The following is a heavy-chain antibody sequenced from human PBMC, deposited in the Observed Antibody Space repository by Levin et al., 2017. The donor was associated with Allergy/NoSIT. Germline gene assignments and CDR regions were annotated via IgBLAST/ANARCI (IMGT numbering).Heavy chain of an antibody. CDR3: VREGAAKFDT. D-gene: IGHD6-25*01. CDR2: IFVSGTT. Sequence: SETLSLTCTVSGGSVNSASYYWSWIRQPPGKGLEWIGYIFVSGTTKYNPPLKSRLTVSLDTSKNQFSLKLTSVTAADTAVYFCVREGAAKFDTWGQGRLVTVSS. CDR1: GGSVNSASYY. V-gene: IGHV4-61*01. J-gene: IGHJ4*02.